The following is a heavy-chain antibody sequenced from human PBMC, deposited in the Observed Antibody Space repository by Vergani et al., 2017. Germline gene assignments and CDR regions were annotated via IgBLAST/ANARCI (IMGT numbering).Heavy chain of an antibody. J-gene: IGHJ3*02. CDR3: ARDSTPGWRGAFDI. CDR1: GFTFSSYA. D-gene: IGHD2-15*01. CDR2: ISYDGSNK. V-gene: IGHV3-30-3*01. Sequence: VQLVESGGGLVQPGGSLRLSCAASGFTFSSYAMHWVRQAPGKGLEWVAVISYDGSNKYYADSVKGRFTISRDNSKNTLYLQMNSLRAEDTAVYYCARDSTPGWRGAFDIWGQGTMVTVSS.